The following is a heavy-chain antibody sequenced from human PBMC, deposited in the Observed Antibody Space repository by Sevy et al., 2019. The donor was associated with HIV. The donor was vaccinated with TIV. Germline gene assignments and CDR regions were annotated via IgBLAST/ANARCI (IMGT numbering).Heavy chain of an antibody. CDR2: IIPIFGTA. CDR3: ARVRAVTDFWSMGYFDY. D-gene: IGHD3-3*01. V-gene: IGHV1-69*13. Sequence: ASVKVSCKASGGTFSSYAISWVRQAPGQGLEWMGGIIPIFGTANYAQKFQGRVTITADESTSTAYMELSSLRSEDTAVYYCARVRAVTDFWSMGYFDYWGQGTLVTVSS. CDR1: GGTFSSYA. J-gene: IGHJ4*02.